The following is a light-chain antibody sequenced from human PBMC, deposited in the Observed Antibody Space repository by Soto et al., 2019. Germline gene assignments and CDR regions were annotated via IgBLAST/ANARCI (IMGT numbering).Light chain of an antibody. V-gene: IGLV2-14*01. Sequence: QSALTQPASVSGSPGQSITISCTGTSSDVGGYNYVSWYQQHPDKAPKLMIYDVSNRPSGVSNRFSGSKSGNTASLTISGLQSEDEADYYCSSYTTCSTLIFGGGTKRTVL. CDR3: SSYTTCSTLI. J-gene: IGLJ2*01. CDR2: DVS. CDR1: SSDVGGYNY.